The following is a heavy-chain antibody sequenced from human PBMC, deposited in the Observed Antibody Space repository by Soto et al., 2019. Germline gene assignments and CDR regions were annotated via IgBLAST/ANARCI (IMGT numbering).Heavy chain of an antibody. Sequence: EEQLVESGGGLVQPGGSLRLSCAASGFTFSSYWMHWVRQAPGKGLVWVSRINPGGSITSYADSVKGRFTISRDNAKNTLDLQINSLRGDDTAVYYCARIPTGKYGVWNYWGQVTLVTVSS. CDR3: ARIPTGKYGVWNY. V-gene: IGHV3-74*01. D-gene: IGHD3-3*01. CDR1: GFTFSSYW. J-gene: IGHJ4*02. CDR2: INPGGSIT.